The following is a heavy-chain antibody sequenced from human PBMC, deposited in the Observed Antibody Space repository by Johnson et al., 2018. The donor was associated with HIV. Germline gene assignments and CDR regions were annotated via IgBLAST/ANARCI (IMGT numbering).Heavy chain of an antibody. J-gene: IGHJ3*02. CDR2: ISSSGRTL. Sequence: QVPLVESGGGLVKPGGSLRLSCSASGFTFSDYYITWIRQAPGKGLEWISYISSSGRTLFYADSVNGRFTSSRDNSKNSLYLQMRSLRVEDTAVYYCARGSGVGAFDSWGQGTMVTVS. CDR1: GFTFSDYY. V-gene: IGHV3-11*04. CDR3: ARGSGVGAFDS. D-gene: IGHD7-27*01.